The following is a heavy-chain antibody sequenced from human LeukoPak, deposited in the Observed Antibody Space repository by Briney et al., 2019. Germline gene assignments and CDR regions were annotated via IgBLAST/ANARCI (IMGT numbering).Heavy chain of an antibody. J-gene: IGHJ4*02. Sequence: PSETLSLTCSVSGYSISRGHHWAWVRQPPGKGLEWIGSVHHSGATYYNPSLNSRLTISADTSKNQFSLKMDSVTAADTAVYYCARINFNPDYWGQGTLVSVSS. V-gene: IGHV4-38-2*02. CDR1: GYSISRGHH. CDR3: ARINFNPDY. D-gene: IGHD1-14*01. CDR2: VHHSGAT.